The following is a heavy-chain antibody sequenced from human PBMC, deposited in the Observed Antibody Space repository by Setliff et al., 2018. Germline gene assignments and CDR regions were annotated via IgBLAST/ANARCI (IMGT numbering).Heavy chain of an antibody. Sequence: PSETLSLTCTVSGGSISSGSNYWSWIRQPAGRGLEWIGHIDPSGNTNYHPSLKSRVTISGDTSKNQLSLELTSVTAADTAVYYCAGSLSSGSYWNSRPFSSDYWGQGTLVTVSS. CDR3: AGSLSSGSYWNSRPFSSDY. D-gene: IGHD3-10*01. J-gene: IGHJ4*02. CDR1: GGSISSGSNY. V-gene: IGHV4-61*09. CDR2: IDPSGNT.